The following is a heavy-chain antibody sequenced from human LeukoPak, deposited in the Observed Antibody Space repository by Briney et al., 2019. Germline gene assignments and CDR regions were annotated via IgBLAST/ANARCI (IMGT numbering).Heavy chain of an antibody. V-gene: IGHV3-21*01. D-gene: IGHD3-3*01. Sequence: GGSPRLSCAASGFTFSSYDMKSVRQAPGKGLEWVSSISSSSTYIYYTDSVRGRFTISRDNAKNSLYLQMHSLRAEDTAVYWCARDYIAYDPLDYWGQGTLVTVSS. CDR2: ISSSSTYI. CDR1: GFTFSSYD. J-gene: IGHJ4*02. CDR3: ARDYIAYDPLDY.